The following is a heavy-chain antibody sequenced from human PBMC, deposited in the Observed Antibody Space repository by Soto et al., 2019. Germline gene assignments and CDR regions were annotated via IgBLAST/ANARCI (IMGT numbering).Heavy chain of an antibody. CDR2: INAGNGNT. Sequence: ASVKVSRKASGYTFTSYPMHCVRLAPGQRLEWMGWINAGNGNTKYSQKFQGRVTITRDTSASTAYMELSSLRSEDTAVYYCARYVVVPAAMGFEFEPWGQGTLVT. D-gene: IGHD2-2*01. CDR3: ARYVVVPAAMGFEFEP. J-gene: IGHJ5*02. V-gene: IGHV1-3*01. CDR1: GYTFTSYP.